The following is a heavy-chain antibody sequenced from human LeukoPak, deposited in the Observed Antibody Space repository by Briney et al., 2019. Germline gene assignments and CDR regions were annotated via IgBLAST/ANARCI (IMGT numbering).Heavy chain of an antibody. CDR3: ARDVVDY. CDR2: IWYDGSNK. CDR1: GFTFSSYG. Sequence: PGGSLRLSCAASGFTFSSYGTHWVRQAPGKGLEWVAVIWYDGSNKYYADSVKGRFTISRDNAKNSLYLQMNSLRDEDTAVYYCARDVVDYWGQGTLVTVSS. J-gene: IGHJ4*02. V-gene: IGHV3-33*01.